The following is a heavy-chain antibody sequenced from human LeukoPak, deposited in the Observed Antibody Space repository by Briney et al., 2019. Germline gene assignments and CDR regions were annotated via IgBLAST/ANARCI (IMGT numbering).Heavy chain of an antibody. CDR3: ARRTTSIAVAGPYYYYYYGMDV. V-gene: IGHV1-18*01. CDR1: GYTFTSYG. D-gene: IGHD6-19*01. J-gene: IGHJ6*02. CDR2: ISAYNGNT. Sequence: GASVKVSCKASGYTFTSYGTSWVRQAPGQGLEWMGWISAYNGNTNYAQKLQGRVTMTTDTSTSTAYMELRSLRSDDTAVYYCARRTTSIAVAGPYYYYYYGMDVWGQGTTVTVSS.